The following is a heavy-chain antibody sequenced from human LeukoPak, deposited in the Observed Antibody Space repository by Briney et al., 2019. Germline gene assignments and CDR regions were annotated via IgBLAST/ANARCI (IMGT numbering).Heavy chain of an antibody. D-gene: IGHD4-17*01. V-gene: IGHV3-21*01. J-gene: IGHJ3*02. CDR3: ARDTAYGDGAFDI. CDR2: ISSSSSYI. CDR1: GFTFSSYS. Sequence: GGSLRLSCAASGFTFSSYSMNWVGQAPGKGLHWVSSISSSSSYIYYADSVKGRFTISRDNAKNSLYLQMNSLRAEDTAVYYCARDTAYGDGAFDIWGQGTMVTVSS.